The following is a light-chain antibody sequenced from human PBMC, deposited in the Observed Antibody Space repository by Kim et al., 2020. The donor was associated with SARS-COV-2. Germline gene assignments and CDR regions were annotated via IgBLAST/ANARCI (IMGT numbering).Light chain of an antibody. J-gene: IGKJ3*01. CDR1: QSCSSY. CDR2: KMS. V-gene: IGKV1-5*03. Sequence: ASVDAIVTITWRASQSCSSYLACIQQKPGKAPKLLIYKMSILEIGVPSRFSGSGSATDFTLTISSLQPDDFATYYCQQYNFYPFSFGPGTKLDI. CDR3: QQYNFYPFS.